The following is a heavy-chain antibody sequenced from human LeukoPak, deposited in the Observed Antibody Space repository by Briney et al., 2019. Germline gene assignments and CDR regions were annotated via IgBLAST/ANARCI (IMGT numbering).Heavy chain of an antibody. V-gene: IGHV4-38-2*02. CDR1: GYSISSGYF. Sequence: PSETLSLTCTVSGYSISSGYFWGWIRQPQGKGLERIGTIYHSGSTYYNASLESRVTISVDTSKNQFSLKLSSVTAADTAVYYCARAYSSSWYFNWFDPWGQGTLVTVSS. CDR3: ARAYSSSWYFNWFDP. CDR2: IYHSGST. D-gene: IGHD6-13*01. J-gene: IGHJ5*02.